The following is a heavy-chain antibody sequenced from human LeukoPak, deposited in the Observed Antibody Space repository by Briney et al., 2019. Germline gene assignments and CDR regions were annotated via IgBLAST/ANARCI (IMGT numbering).Heavy chain of an antibody. CDR3: ARVCCSSTSLYDSSGTILDAFDI. Sequence: ASVKVSCKASGYTFTGYYMHWVRQAPGQGLEWMGWINPNSGGTNYAQKFQGRVTMTRDTSISTAYMELSRLRSDDTAVYYCARVCCSSTSLYDSSGTILDAFDIWGQGTMVTVSS. CDR1: GYTFTGYY. D-gene: IGHD3-22*01. J-gene: IGHJ3*02. V-gene: IGHV1-2*02. CDR2: INPNSGGT.